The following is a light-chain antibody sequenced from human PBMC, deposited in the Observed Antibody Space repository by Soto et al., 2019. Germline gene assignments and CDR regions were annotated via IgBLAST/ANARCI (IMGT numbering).Light chain of an antibody. V-gene: IGLV2-8*01. CDR3: SSYAGSNNFVL. J-gene: IGLJ2*01. CDR1: SSDIGGYNY. Sequence: QSVLTQPPSASGSPGQSVTISCTGTSSDIGGYNYVSWYQQHPGKAPKLMIYDVNKRPSGVPDRFSGSKSGNTASLTVSGLQAEDEADYYCSSYAGSNNFVLFGGGTKLTAL. CDR2: DVN.